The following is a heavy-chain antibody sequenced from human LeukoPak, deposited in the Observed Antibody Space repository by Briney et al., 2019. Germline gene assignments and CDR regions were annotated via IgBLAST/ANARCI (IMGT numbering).Heavy chain of an antibody. CDR1: GFTLDDYA. V-gene: IGHV3-9*01. CDR3: AKDTQQLVRGSEYGMDV. D-gene: IGHD6-13*01. J-gene: IGHJ6*02. CDR2: ISWNSGSI. Sequence: GRSLRLSCAASGFTLDDYAMHWVRQAPGKGLEWVSGISWNSGSIGYADSVKGRFTISRDNAKNSLYLQMNSLRAEDTALYYCAKDTQQLVRGSEYGMDVWGQGTTVTVSS.